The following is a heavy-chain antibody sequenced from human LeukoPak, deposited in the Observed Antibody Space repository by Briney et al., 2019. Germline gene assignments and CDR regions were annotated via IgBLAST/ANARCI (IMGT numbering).Heavy chain of an antibody. J-gene: IGHJ4*02. CDR2: IIQDGSEK. Sequence: PGGSLRLSCAASGFTFSSYWMSWVRQAPGKGLEWVANIIQDGSEKYYVDSVKGRFTISRDNVKNSVDLQMNSLRAEDTAVYYCARAPGHSSILFDYWGQGTLVTVSS. D-gene: IGHD6-13*01. V-gene: IGHV3-7*03. CDR3: ARAPGHSSILFDY. CDR1: GFTFSSYW.